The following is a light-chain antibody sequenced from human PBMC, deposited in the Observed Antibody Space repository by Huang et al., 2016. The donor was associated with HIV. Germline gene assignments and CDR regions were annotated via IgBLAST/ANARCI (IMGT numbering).Light chain of an antibody. Sequence: DIVMTQTPLSLSVTPGQPASISCKSSQSLLHSDGKTYLYWYLQKTGQPPQLLIYELSNRCSGVPDRFRGSGSGTDFTLKISRVEAEDVGFYYCMQSIQLPLTFGGGTKVEIK. CDR2: ELS. CDR1: QSLLHSDGKTY. CDR3: MQSIQLPLT. V-gene: IGKV2D-29*01. J-gene: IGKJ4*01.